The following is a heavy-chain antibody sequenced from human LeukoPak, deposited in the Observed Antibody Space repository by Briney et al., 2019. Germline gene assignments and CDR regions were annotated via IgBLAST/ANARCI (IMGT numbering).Heavy chain of an antibody. CDR3: TSPQRGTNTAGY. D-gene: IGHD1-14*01. CDR1: GYDFISYD. Sequence: ASVKVSCKASGYDFISYDISWVRQASGQGFEWVGWMNPNSGNTGYAQKFLGRVAMTRNASTSTAYMELSGLTSEDTAVYYCTSPQRGTNTAGYWGQGTLVTVSS. CDR2: MNPNSGNT. J-gene: IGHJ4*02. V-gene: IGHV1-8*01.